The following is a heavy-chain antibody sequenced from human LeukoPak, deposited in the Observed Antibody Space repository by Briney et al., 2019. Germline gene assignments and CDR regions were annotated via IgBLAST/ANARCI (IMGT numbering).Heavy chain of an antibody. Sequence: ASVKVSCKASGYTFTGYYMHWVRQAPGQGLEWMGIINPSGGSTSYGQKFQGRVTMTRDTSTSTVYMELSSLRSEDTAVYYCARDRGFGSGSYYNLNYYYYGMDVWGQGTTVTVSS. J-gene: IGHJ6*02. CDR3: ARDRGFGSGSYYNLNYYYYGMDV. D-gene: IGHD3-10*01. CDR2: INPSGGST. V-gene: IGHV1-46*01. CDR1: GYTFTGYY.